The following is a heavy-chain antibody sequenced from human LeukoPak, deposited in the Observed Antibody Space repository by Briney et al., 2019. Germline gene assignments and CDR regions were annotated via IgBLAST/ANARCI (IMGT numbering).Heavy chain of an antibody. CDR2: MSGDGGST. V-gene: IGHV3-64D*06. D-gene: IGHD5-12*01. CDR1: GFTFSSYA. Sequence: GGALRVSCADSGFTFSSYAMHWGRQAPGKGLEYGSAMSGDGGSTYYADSVKGRFTIPRDNPKHTLYLQMTTLRAADTAVYYCSGSGYVEEAWGQGTLVTVSS. CDR3: SGSGYVEEA. J-gene: IGHJ5*02.